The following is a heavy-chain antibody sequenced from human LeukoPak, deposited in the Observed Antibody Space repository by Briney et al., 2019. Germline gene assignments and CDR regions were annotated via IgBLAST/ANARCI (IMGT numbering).Heavy chain of an antibody. CDR1: GFTFSSYE. D-gene: IGHD3-10*01. CDR2: ISSSGSTI. Sequence: PGGSLRLSCAASGFTFSSYEMNWVRQAPGKGLEWVSYISSSGSTIYYADSVKGRFTISRDNAKNSLYLQMNSLRAEDTAVYYCARDLYGSGSYYNFWGQGTLVTVSS. CDR3: ARDLYGSGSYYNF. V-gene: IGHV3-48*03. J-gene: IGHJ4*02.